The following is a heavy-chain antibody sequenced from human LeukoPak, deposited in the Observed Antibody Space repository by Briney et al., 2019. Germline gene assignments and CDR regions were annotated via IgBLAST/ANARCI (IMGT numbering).Heavy chain of an antibody. D-gene: IGHD3-22*01. Sequence: SETLSLTCTVSGGSISSYYWSWTRQPAGKGLEWIGRIYTSGSTNYNPSLKSRVTMSVDTSKNQFSLKLSSVTAADTAVYYCARRVHYYDTSGYSYYFDYWGQGTLVTVSS. V-gene: IGHV4-4*07. J-gene: IGHJ4*02. CDR3: ARRVHYYDTSGYSYYFDY. CDR1: GGSISSYY. CDR2: IYTSGST.